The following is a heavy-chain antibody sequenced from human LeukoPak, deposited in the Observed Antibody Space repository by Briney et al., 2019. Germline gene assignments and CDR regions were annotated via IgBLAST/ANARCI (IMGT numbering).Heavy chain of an antibody. CDR2: INHSGST. CDR3: ARGGGYGLYYYYYMDV. V-gene: IGHV4-34*01. D-gene: IGHD5-18*01. CDR1: GGSFSDNY. Sequence: SETLSLTCAVYGGSFSDNYWSWIRQSPGKGLEWIGEINHSGSTNYNPSLKSRVTISVDTSKNQFSLKLSSVTAADTAVYYCARGGGYGLYYYYYMDVWGKGTTVTVSS. J-gene: IGHJ6*03.